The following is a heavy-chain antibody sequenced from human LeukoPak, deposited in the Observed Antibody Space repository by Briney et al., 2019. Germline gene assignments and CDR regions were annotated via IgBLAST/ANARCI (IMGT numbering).Heavy chain of an antibody. V-gene: IGHV3-30*04. CDR2: ISYDGNHI. D-gene: IGHD2-21*02. CDR3: ARCGGDCYTSTQGFDY. CDR1: GFTFSSYA. Sequence: PGGSLRLSCAASGFTFSSYAMHWVRQAPGKGLEWVAVISYDGNHIFYADSVKGRFTISRDNSKNTLYLQMNSLTTEDTAVYYCARCGGDCYTSTQGFDYWGRGTLVTVSS. J-gene: IGHJ4*02.